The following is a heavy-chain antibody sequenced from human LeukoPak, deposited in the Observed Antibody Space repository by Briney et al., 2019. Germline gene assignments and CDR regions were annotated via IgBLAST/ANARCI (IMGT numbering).Heavy chain of an antibody. J-gene: IGHJ4*02. CDR3: ARDLAYGPVDY. V-gene: IGHV1-2*02. CDR1: GYTFTGYY. Sequence: ASVKVSCKASGYTFTGYYMHWVRQAPGQGLEWMGWINPNSGGTNYAQKIQGRVTMTRDTSISTAYMELSRLRSDDTAVYYCARDLAYGPVDYWGQGTLVTVSS. D-gene: IGHD3-10*01. CDR2: INPNSGGT.